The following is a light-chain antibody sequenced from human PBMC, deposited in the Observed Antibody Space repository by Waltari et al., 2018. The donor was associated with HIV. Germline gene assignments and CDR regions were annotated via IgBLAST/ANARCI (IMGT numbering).Light chain of an antibody. J-gene: IGKJ2*01. CDR2: GAS. V-gene: IGKV1-8*01. Sequence: AIRMTQSPSSFSASTGDRVPITCRASQGISSYLAWYQQKPGKAPKLLIYGASTLQSGVPSRFSGSGSGTDFTLTISCLQSEDFATYYCQQYYNYPRTFGQGTKLEIK. CDR3: QQYYNYPRT. CDR1: QGISSY.